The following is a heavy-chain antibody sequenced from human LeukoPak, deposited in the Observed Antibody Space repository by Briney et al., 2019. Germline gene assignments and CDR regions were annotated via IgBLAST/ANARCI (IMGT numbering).Heavy chain of an antibody. V-gene: IGHV4-39*07. J-gene: IGHJ4*02. CDR3: ARGPSVVVTAPWDYFDY. D-gene: IGHD2-21*02. CDR2: INHSGST. Sequence: SETLSLTCSVSGGSISSSSYYWGWIRQPPGKGLEWIGEINHSGSTNYNPSLKSRVTISVDTSKNQFSLKLSSVTAADTAVYYCARGPSVVVTAPWDYFDYWGQGTLVTVSS. CDR1: GGSISSSSYY.